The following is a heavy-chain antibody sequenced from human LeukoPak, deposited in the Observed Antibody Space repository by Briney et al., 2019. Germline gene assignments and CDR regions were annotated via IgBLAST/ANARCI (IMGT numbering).Heavy chain of an antibody. J-gene: IGHJ4*02. V-gene: IGHV4-59*08. CDR2: IYYSGST. CDR1: GGSISSYY. D-gene: IGHD1-1*01. CDR3: ARHYGIGTTGGHYFDY. Sequence: PSETLSLTCTVSGGSISSYYWSWIRQPPGKGLEWIGYIYYSGSTNYNPSLKSRVTISVDTSKNQFSLKLSSVTAADTAVYYCARHYGIGTTGGHYFDYWGQGTLVTVSS.